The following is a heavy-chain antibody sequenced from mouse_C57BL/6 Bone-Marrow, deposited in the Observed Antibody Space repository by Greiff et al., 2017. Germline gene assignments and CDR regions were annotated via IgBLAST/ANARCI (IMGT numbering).Heavy chain of an antibody. CDR1: GFTFSSYG. CDR3: AKQNCGSSYRFAY. Sequence: EVKLMESGGDLVKPGGSLKLSCAASGFTFSSYGMSWVRQTPDKRLEWVATISSGGSYTYYPDSVKGRFTISRDNAKNTLYLQMSSLKSEDTAMYDCAKQNCGSSYRFAYWGQGTLVTVSA. D-gene: IGHD1-1*01. CDR2: ISSGGSYT. J-gene: IGHJ3*01. V-gene: IGHV5-6*01.